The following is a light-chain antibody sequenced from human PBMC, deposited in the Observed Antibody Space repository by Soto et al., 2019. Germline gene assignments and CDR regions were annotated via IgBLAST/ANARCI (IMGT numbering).Light chain of an antibody. CDR2: GAS. CDR1: QSVSRN. J-gene: IGKJ1*01. V-gene: IGKV3-15*01. Sequence: EIVMTQSPATLSVSPGERATLSCRASQSVSRNLAWYQQKPGQAPRLIIYGASNRATGIPARISGSGSGTEFTLTISSLQSEDFAVYYCQQYNNWPLTFGQGTKVDIK. CDR3: QQYNNWPLT.